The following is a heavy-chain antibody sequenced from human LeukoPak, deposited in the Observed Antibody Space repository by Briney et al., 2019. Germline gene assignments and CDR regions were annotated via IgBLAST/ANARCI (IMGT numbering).Heavy chain of an antibody. CDR3: AKAHYSNGWPSLDY. CDR2: INQDGSEN. V-gene: IGHV3-7*01. Sequence: GGSLRLSCAGSGFTFSTYWMGWVRQAPGKGLEWVANINQDGSENHYVDSVKGRFTISRDNSKNTLYLQMNSLRVEDTAVYYCAKAHYSNGWPSLDYWGQGTLVTVSS. J-gene: IGHJ4*02. D-gene: IGHD6-25*01. CDR1: GFTFSTYW.